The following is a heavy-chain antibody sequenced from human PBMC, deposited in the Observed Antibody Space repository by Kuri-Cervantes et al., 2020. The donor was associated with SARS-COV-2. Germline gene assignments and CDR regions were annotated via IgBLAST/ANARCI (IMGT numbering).Heavy chain of an antibody. CDR1: GFTFSDYY. V-gene: IGHV3-11*04. CDR2: ISSSGSTX. J-gene: IGHJ4*02. CDR3: XXXRVYFDY. Sequence: GESLKISCAASGFTFSDYYMSWIRQAPGKGLEWVSYISSSGSTXYYADSVKGRFTISRDNAKNSLYLQMNSLRAEDTAVYYCXXXRVYFDYWGQGTLVTVSS.